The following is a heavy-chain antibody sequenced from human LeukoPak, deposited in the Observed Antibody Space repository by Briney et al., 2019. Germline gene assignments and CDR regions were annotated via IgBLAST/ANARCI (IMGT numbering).Heavy chain of an antibody. Sequence: PSETLSLTCTVSGGSISSYYWSWIRQPAGKGLEGIGRIYTSGSTNYNPSLKSRVTMSVDTSKNQFSLKLSSVTAADTAVYYCASHDKRTWGDGFDIWGQGTMVTVSS. CDR1: GGSISSYY. CDR3: ASHDKRTWGDGFDI. V-gene: IGHV4-4*07. D-gene: IGHD3-16*01. J-gene: IGHJ3*02. CDR2: IYTSGST.